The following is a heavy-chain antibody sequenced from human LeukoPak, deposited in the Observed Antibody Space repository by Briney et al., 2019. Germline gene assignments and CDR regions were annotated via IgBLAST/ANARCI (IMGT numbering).Heavy chain of an antibody. CDR1: GFTVSSKY. CDR2: IYSGGST. CDR3: ARTGDIVVYYGMDV. Sequence: GGSLRLSCAASGFTVSSKYMSWVRQAPGEGLEWVSVIYSGGSTYYADSVKGRFTISRDNSKNTLYLQMNSLRAEDTAVYYCARTGDIVVYYGMDVWGQGTTVTVSS. D-gene: IGHD5-12*01. J-gene: IGHJ6*02. V-gene: IGHV3-66*01.